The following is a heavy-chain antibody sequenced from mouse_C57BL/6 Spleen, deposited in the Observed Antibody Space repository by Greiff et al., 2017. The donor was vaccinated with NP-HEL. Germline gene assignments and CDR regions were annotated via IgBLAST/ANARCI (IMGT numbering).Heavy chain of an antibody. Sequence: VQLQQSGAELARPGASVKLSCKASGYTFTSYGISWVKQRTGQGLEWIGEIYPRSGNTYYNEKFKGKATLTADKSSSTAYMELRSLTSEDSAVYFCARYGSNWDWYFDVWGTVTTVTVSS. V-gene: IGHV1-81*01. D-gene: IGHD4-1*01. CDR3: ARYGSNWDWYFDV. CDR1: GYTFTSYG. J-gene: IGHJ1*03. CDR2: IYPRSGNT.